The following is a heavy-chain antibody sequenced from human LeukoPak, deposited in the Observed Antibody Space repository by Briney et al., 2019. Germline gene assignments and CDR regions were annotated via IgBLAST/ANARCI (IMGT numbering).Heavy chain of an antibody. J-gene: IGHJ4*02. CDR3: ASGREGELSSYFDY. D-gene: IGHD3-16*02. CDR2: INHSGST. CDR1: GGSFSGCY. V-gene: IGHV4-34*01. Sequence: SETLSLTCAVYGGSFSGCYWSWMGQPPARGGEGIGEINHSGSTNYNPSLKSRVTISVDTSKNQFSLKLSSVTAADTAVYYCASGREGELSSYFDYWGQGTRVTVSS.